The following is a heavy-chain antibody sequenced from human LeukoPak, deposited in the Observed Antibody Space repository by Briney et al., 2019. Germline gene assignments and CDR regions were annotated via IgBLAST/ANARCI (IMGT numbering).Heavy chain of an antibody. D-gene: IGHD5-24*01. V-gene: IGHV4-4*07. CDR1: GGSISSDY. J-gene: IGHJ4*02. Sequence: SSETLSLTCTVAGGSISSDYWSWIRQPAGKGLEWIGRIYTSGSTNYNPSLKSRVTMSVDTSKDQFSLKLSSVTAADTAVYYCARTSRDGYNRAYYFDYWGQGTLVTVSS. CDR2: IYTSGST. CDR3: ARTSRDGYNRAYYFDY.